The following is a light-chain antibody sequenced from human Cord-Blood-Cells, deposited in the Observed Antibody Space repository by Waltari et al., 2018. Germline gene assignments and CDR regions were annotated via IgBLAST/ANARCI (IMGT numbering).Light chain of an antibody. CDR1: PSLLDSDDGNTY. J-gene: IGKJ1*01. Sequence: DIVMPQTPLSLPVTSGEPASISCRSSPSLLDSDDGNTYLDWYLPKPGQSPQLLIYTLAHRASGVPDKFSRSGAGTDFTRKISREKTVHVGVYYCMQRREFPWTFDQGTKWESK. CDR2: TLA. V-gene: IGKV2-40*01. CDR3: MQRREFPWT.